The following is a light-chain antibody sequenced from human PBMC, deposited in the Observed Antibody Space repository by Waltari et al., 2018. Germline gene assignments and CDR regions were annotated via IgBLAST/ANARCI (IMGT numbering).Light chain of an antibody. CDR1: QSVSSD. J-gene: IGKJ1*01. CDR2: DAS. V-gene: IGKV3-11*01. Sequence: EIVLTQSPATLSLSPGERATLSCRASQSVSSDLAWYQKKPGQGPRLLIYDASNRATGIPARFSGSGSETDFTLTISSLEPEDFAVYYCQQRSSWPWTFGQGTKVDVK. CDR3: QQRSSWPWT.